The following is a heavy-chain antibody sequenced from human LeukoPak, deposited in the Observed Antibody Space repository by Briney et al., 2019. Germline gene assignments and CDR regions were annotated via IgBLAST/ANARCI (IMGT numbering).Heavy chain of an antibody. J-gene: IGHJ4*02. CDR1: GYTFTTYW. D-gene: IGHD5-12*01. Sequence: GESLNISCKCSGYTFTTYWIGWVREMPGKGLEWMGIIYPGDSDPRYSPSFQGQVTISADNSISTAYLQWSSLKASDTAMYYCASPGKRGYSGYDPFDHWGQGTLVTVSS. V-gene: IGHV5-51*01. CDR2: IYPGDSDP. CDR3: ASPGKRGYSGYDPFDH.